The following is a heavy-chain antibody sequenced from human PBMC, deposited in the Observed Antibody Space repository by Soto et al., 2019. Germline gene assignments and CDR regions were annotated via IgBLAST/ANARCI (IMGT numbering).Heavy chain of an antibody. CDR3: ARVGISGTIDAFDI. Sequence: QGQLQESGPGLVKPSQTLSLTCTVSGGSISSGGYYWGWIRQHPGKGLEWIGYIDNSGTSYYNPSLNSRVTIAVDTSKNQFSLNLSSVTAADTAVYYCARVGISGTIDAFDIWGQGTMVTVSS. J-gene: IGHJ3*02. V-gene: IGHV4-31*03. D-gene: IGHD1-20*01. CDR1: GGSISSGGYY. CDR2: IDNSGTS.